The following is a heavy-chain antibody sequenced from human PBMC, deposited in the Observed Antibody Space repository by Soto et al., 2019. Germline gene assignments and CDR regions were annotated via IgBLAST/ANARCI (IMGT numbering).Heavy chain of an antibody. CDR3: ARGAGIVVVPAAINYYYYGMDV. CDR1: GGTLSSYA. D-gene: IGHD2-2*01. Sequence: GASVKVSCKASGGTLSSYAISWVRQAPGQGLEWMGGIIPIFGTANYAQKFQGRVTITADESTSTAYMELSSLRSEDTAVYYCARGAGIVVVPAAINYYYYGMDVWGQGTTVTVSS. CDR2: IIPIFGTA. V-gene: IGHV1-69*13. J-gene: IGHJ6*02.